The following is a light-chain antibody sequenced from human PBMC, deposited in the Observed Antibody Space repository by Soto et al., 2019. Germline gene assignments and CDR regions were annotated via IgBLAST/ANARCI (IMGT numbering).Light chain of an antibody. V-gene: IGKV3-20*01. CDR1: QSVSSSY. Sequence: EIVLTQSPGTLSLSPGERATLSCRASQSVSSSYLAWYQHKPGQAPRLLIYGASSRATGIPDRLIGSGSGTYFNLHINRLEPEYFAVYYCQQYGTSVWGTFGHWTKLEIK. CDR2: GAS. J-gene: IGKJ2*01. CDR3: QQYGTSVWGT.